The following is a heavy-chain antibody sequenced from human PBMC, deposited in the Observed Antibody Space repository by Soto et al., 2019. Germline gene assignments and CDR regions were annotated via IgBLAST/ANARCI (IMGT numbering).Heavy chain of an antibody. D-gene: IGHD3-10*01. V-gene: IGHV4-59*01. J-gene: IGHJ6*03. CDR3: ARALHGEDYFYYYYMDV. Sequence: SETLSLTCTVSGGSISSYYWSWIRQPPGKGLEWIGYIYYSGSTNYNPSLKSRVTISVDTSKNQFSLKLSSVTAADTAVYYCARALHGEDYFYYYYMDVWGKGTTVTVSS. CDR1: GGSISSYY. CDR2: IYYSGST.